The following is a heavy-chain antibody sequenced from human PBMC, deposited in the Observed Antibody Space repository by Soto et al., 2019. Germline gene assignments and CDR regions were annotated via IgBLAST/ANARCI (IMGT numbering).Heavy chain of an antibody. Sequence: QVTVKESGPVLVKPRETLTLTCTVSGFSLSNAGLGVSWIRQPPGKALEWLAHIFSNDEKSYSTSLKSRLTISKDTSKSQVVLIMTNMDPVDTATYYCASTYSSSWYWFDPWGQGTLVTVCS. CDR1: GFSLSNAGLG. V-gene: IGHV2-26*04. D-gene: IGHD6-13*01. CDR3: ASTYSSSWYWFDP. J-gene: IGHJ5*02. CDR2: IFSNDEK.